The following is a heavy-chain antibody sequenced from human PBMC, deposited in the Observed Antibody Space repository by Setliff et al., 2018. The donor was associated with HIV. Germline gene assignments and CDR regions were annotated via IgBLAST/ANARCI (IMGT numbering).Heavy chain of an antibody. Sequence: ASVKVSCKASGSTFSTYDINWVRQAPGQGPEWMGWMNPNSGNTGYAPKLRGRVTMTRNTSVSTAYMELSSLRSDDTAVYYCASSWSRVPYYGMDVWG. J-gene: IGHJ6*01. V-gene: IGHV1-8*01. CDR1: GSTFSTYD. CDR2: MNPNSGNT. CDR3: ASSWSRVPYYGMDV. D-gene: IGHD6-13*01.